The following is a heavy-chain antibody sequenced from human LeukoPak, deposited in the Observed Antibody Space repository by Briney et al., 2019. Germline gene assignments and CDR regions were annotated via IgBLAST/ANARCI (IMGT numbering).Heavy chain of an antibody. CDR3: ARHEAQDFDY. CDR2: IYYSGTT. Sequence: SETLSLTCTVSGGSISSSNYYWGWIRQPPGKGLEWIGSIYYSGTTYYSSSLKSRVIISVDTSKNQFSLKLSSVTATDTAVYYCARHEAQDFDYWGQGTLVTVYS. V-gene: IGHV4-39*01. CDR1: GGSISSSNYY. J-gene: IGHJ4*02.